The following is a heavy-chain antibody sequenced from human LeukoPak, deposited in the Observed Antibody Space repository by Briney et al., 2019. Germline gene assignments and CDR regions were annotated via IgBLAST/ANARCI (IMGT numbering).Heavy chain of an antibody. CDR1: GGSFSGYY. CDR3: ARKGSSRPFDY. CDR2: INHSGST. D-gene: IGHD6-13*01. J-gene: IGHJ4*02. Sequence: PSETLSLTCAVYGGSFSGYYWSWIRQPPGKGLEWIGEINHSGSTNYNPSLKSRVTISVDTSKNQFSLKLSSVTAADTAVYYCARKGSSRPFDYWGQGTLVTASS. V-gene: IGHV4-34*01.